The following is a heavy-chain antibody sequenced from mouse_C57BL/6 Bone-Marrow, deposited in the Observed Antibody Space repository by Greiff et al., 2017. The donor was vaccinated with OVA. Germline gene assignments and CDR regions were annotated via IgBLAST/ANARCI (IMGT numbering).Heavy chain of an antibody. J-gene: IGHJ1*03. CDR2: INSDGGST. Sequence: EVMLVESGGGLVQPGESLKLSCESNEYEFPSHDMSWVRKTPEKRLELVAAINSDGGSTYYPDTMERRFIISRDNTKKTLYLQMSSLRSEDTALYYCARLVYYYGSSPYWYFDVWGTGTTVTVSS. D-gene: IGHD1-1*01. CDR3: ARLVYYYGSSPYWYFDV. CDR1: EYEFPSHD. V-gene: IGHV5-2*01.